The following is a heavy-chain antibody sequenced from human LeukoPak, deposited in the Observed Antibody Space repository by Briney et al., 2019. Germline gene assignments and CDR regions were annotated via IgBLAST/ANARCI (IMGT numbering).Heavy chain of an antibody. V-gene: IGHV1-69*10. CDR3: ASGYCSGSSCHSWYLLDI. CDR2: IIANFHLT. J-gene: IGHJ4*02. Sequence: GASVKVSCKASGGTFDTYAISWVRQAPGQGLEWIGGIIANFHLTNYGEKFQGRVTITADKSTTTSYMEVTSLRSDDTALYSCASGYCSGSSCHSWYLLDIWGQGTLVTVSS. D-gene: IGHD2-15*01. CDR1: GGTFDTYA.